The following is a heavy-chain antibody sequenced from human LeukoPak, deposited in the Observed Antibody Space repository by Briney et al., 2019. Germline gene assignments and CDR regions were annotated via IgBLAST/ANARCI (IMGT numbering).Heavy chain of an antibody. CDR1: GFTLSSYW. D-gene: IGHD2-2*01. V-gene: IGHV3-7*01. Sequence: GGSLRLSCAASGFTLSSYWMTWVRQAPGKGLEWVANIKQDGSEKYYVDSVKGRFTISRDNAKNSLYLQMNSLRAEDTAVYYCASTPDWYFDLWGRGTLVTVSS. CDR2: IKQDGSEK. J-gene: IGHJ2*01. CDR3: ASTPDWYFDL.